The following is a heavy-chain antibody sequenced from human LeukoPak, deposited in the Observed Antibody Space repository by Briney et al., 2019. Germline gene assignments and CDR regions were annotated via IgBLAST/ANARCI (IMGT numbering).Heavy chain of an antibody. J-gene: IGHJ4*02. Sequence: SETLSLTCTVSGGSISSYYWSWIRQPPGKGLEWIGYIYTSGSTNYNPSLKSPVTISVDTSKNQFSLKLSSVTAADTAVYYCARQSPTGRITIFGVVPGYFDYWGQGSLVTVSS. CDR1: GGSISSYY. V-gene: IGHV4-4*09. CDR2: IYTSGST. CDR3: ARQSPTGRITIFGVVPGYFDY. D-gene: IGHD3-3*01.